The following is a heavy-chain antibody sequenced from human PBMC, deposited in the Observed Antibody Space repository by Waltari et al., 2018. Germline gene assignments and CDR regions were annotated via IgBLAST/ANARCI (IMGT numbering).Heavy chain of an antibody. J-gene: IGHJ1*01. CDR3: ARDIGGAAAGTEYFQH. V-gene: IGHV1-2*02. D-gene: IGHD6-13*01. Sequence: QAQLVQSGAEVKKPGASAQVSCKASGYTFTDYYMHWVRQAPGQGFEWMGWINPNSGITNFAQKFQGRVTMTRDTSTTTGYMELSSLKSDDTALYYCARDIGGAAAGTEYFQHWGQGTLVTVSS. CDR1: GYTFTDYY. CDR2: INPNSGIT.